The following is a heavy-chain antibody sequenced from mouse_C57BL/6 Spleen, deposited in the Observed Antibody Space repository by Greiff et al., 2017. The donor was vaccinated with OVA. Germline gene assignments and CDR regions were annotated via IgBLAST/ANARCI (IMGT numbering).Heavy chain of an antibody. D-gene: IGHD1-1*01. V-gene: IGHV1-52*01. CDR2: IDPSDSET. J-gene: IGHJ3*01. Sequence: QVQLKQPGAELVRPGSSVKLSCKASGYTFTSYWMHWVKQRPIQGLEWIGNIDPSDSETHYNQKFKDKATLTVDKSSSTAYMQLSSLTSEDSAVYYCARRGYGSSYPFAYWGQGTLVTVSA. CDR3: ARRGYGSSYPFAY. CDR1: GYTFTSYW.